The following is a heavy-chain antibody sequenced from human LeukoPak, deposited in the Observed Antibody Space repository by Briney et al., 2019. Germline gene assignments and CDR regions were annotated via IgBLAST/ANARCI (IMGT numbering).Heavy chain of an antibody. D-gene: IGHD3-22*01. Sequence: GGSLRLSCAASGFNFRSLAMTWVRQAPGKGLEWVSAISGSGGSTYYADSVKGRFTISRDNSKNTLYLQMNSLRAEDTAVYYCTNYDEVGFDYWGQGTLVTVSS. J-gene: IGHJ4*02. CDR2: ISGSGGST. CDR1: GFNFRSLA. V-gene: IGHV3-23*01. CDR3: TNYDEVGFDY.